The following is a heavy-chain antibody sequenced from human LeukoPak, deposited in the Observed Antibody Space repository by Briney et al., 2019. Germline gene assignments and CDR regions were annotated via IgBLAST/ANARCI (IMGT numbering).Heavy chain of an antibody. Sequence: SETLSLTCAVYGGSFSGYYWSWIRQPPGKGLEWIGEISHSGSTNYNPSLKSRVTISVDTSKNQFSLKLSSVTAADTAVYYCARVNDILIVAVQLRPSDNYGMDVWGQGTTVTVSS. CDR1: GGSFSGYY. V-gene: IGHV4-34*01. J-gene: IGHJ6*02. CDR3: ARVNDILIVAVQLRPSDNYGMDV. CDR2: ISHSGST. D-gene: IGHD3-9*01.